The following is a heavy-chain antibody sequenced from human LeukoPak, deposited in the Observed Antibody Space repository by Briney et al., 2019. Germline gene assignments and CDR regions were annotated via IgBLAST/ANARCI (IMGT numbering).Heavy chain of an antibody. D-gene: IGHD6-6*01. Sequence: SETLSLTCTVSGGSISSYYWSWIRQPPGKGLEWIAFIYYSGSASYNPSLKSRVTISVDTSKNQFSLKLSSVTAADTAVYYCARSRPVRGYGMDVWGQGTTVTVSS. J-gene: IGHJ6*02. V-gene: IGHV4-59*01. CDR1: GGSISSYY. CDR3: ARSRPVRGYGMDV. CDR2: IYYSGSA.